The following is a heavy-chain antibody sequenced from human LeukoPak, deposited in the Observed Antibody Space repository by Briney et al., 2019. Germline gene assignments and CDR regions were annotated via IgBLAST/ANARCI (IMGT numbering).Heavy chain of an antibody. CDR3: ARHPHWGTGLVPY. V-gene: IGHV4-59*08. D-gene: IGHD3-16*01. Sequence: SETLSLTCTVSGDSISPYYWSWLRQPPGKGLEWIAYIYYSGTTNYNPSLKSRVTISVDTSNNQFSLKLSSVTAADTAVYYCARHPHWGTGLVPYWGQGTLVTVSS. J-gene: IGHJ4*02. CDR1: GDSISPYY. CDR2: IYYSGTT.